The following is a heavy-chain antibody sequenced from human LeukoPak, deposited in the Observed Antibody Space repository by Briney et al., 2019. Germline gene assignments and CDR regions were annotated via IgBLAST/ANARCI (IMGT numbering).Heavy chain of an antibody. Sequence: SGPTLVNPTQTLTLTCTFSGFSLSTSGVCVSWIRQPPGKALEWLARVDWDDDKYYSTSLKTRLTISKDTSKSQVVLTMTNMDPVDTATYYCVRSYYYDSSGYFFDYWGQGNLVTVSS. CDR3: VRSYYYDSSGYFFDY. CDR1: GFSLSTSGVC. V-gene: IGHV2-70*11. J-gene: IGHJ4*02. D-gene: IGHD3-22*01. CDR2: VDWDDDK.